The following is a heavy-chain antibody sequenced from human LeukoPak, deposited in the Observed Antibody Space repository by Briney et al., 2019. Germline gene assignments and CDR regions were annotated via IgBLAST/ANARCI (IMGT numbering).Heavy chain of an antibody. CDR2: ISGSGGST. D-gene: IGHD2-21*02. V-gene: IGHV3-23*01. CDR3: ARVAYCGGDCYSYYFDY. Sequence: DPGGSLRLSCAASGFTFSSYAMSWVRQAPGKGLEWVSAISGSGGSTYYADSVKGRFTISRDNAKNSLYLQMNSLRAEDTALYYCARVAYCGGDCYSYYFDYWGQGTLVTVSS. J-gene: IGHJ4*02. CDR1: GFTFSSYA.